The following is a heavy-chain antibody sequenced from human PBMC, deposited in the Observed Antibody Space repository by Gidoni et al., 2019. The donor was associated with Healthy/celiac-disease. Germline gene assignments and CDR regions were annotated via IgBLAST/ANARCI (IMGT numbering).Heavy chain of an antibody. J-gene: IGHJ1*01. Sequence: VQLVESGRGVVKPGRSLRLTGEASGCTCSSYARHWVSQAPGKGLEWVAVISYDVSNIYYADSVKCRFTISRYNSNNTLSLQMNSLRAEDTAVYSCARDTKDVLLVRVSYGYFQHCGQGTLVTVSS. CDR1: GCTCSSYA. D-gene: IGHD3-16*01. CDR3: ARDTKDVLLVRVSYGYFQH. V-gene: IGHV3-30*04. CDR2: ISYDVSNI.